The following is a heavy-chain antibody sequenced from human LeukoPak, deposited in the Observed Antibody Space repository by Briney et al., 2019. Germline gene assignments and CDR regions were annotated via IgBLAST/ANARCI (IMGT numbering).Heavy chain of an antibody. J-gene: IGHJ3*02. V-gene: IGHV3-49*04. CDR1: GFTFGDYA. CDR2: IRSKAYGGTT. D-gene: IGHD3-22*01. Sequence: PGGSLRPSCTASGFTFGDYAMSWVRQAPGKGLEWVGFIRSKAYGGTTEYAASVKGRFTISRDDSKSIAYLQMNSLKTEDTAVYYCTRDWEVVDDAFDIWGQGTMVTVSS. CDR3: TRDWEVVDDAFDI.